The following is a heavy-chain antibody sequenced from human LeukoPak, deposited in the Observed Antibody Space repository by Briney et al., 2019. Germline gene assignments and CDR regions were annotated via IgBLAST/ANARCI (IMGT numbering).Heavy chain of an antibody. D-gene: IGHD2-15*01. V-gene: IGHV3-30*03. CDR2: ISYAGSNK. CDR3: AVVAAPLDAFDI. CDR1: GFTFSSYG. Sequence: GGSLRLSCAASGFTFSSYGMHWVRQAPGKGLEWVAVISYAGSNKYYADSVKGRFTISRDNSKNTLYLQMNSLRAEDTAVYYCAVVAAPLDAFDIWGQGTMVTVSS. J-gene: IGHJ3*02.